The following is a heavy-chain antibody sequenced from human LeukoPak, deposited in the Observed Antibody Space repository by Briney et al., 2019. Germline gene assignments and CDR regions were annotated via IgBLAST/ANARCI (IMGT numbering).Heavy chain of an antibody. J-gene: IGHJ3*01. D-gene: IGHD2-15*01. CDR3: AGDVDNNDAFHV. V-gene: IGHV4-31*03. Sequence: SQTLSLTCTVSGVSISSGVSYWSWIRQHPGRGLEWIGYISYSGTTYQNPSLKSRVTISLDTSKNQFSLKLSSVTAADTAMYYCAGDVDNNDAFHVWGQGTMVTVSS. CDR1: GVSISSGVSY. CDR2: ISYSGTT.